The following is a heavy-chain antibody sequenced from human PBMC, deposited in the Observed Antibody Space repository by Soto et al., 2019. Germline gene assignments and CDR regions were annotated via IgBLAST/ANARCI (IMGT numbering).Heavy chain of an antibody. V-gene: IGHV3-33*01. Sequence: QVQLVESGGGVVQPGRSLRLSCAASGFTFSSYGMHWVRQAPGKGLEWLAVIWYDGSNKYYADSVKGRFTISRDNSKNTLYLQMNSLRAEDTAVYYCAREGYSYGGVDYYYGMDVWGQGTTVTVSS. J-gene: IGHJ6*02. CDR2: IWYDGSNK. D-gene: IGHD5-18*01. CDR3: AREGYSYGGVDYYYGMDV. CDR1: GFTFSSYG.